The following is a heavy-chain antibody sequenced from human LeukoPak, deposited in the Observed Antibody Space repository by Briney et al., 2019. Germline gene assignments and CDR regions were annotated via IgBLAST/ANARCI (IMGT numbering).Heavy chain of an antibody. Sequence: PGGSLRLSCAASGFTFRTYNMNWVRQPPGKGLEWVSYITSGGTTIYYADSVKGRFPISRDNAKNSLYLQMNSLRAEDTAVYYCASEARGISDYWGQGTLVTVSS. CDR1: GFTFRTYN. D-gene: IGHD3-10*01. CDR2: ITSGGTTI. J-gene: IGHJ4*02. V-gene: IGHV3-48*01. CDR3: ASEARGISDY.